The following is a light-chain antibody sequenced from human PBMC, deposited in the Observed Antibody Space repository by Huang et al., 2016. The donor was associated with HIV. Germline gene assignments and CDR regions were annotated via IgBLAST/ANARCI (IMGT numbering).Light chain of an antibody. Sequence: EIVMTQSPATLSVSTGERVTLSCRARQSVTNSVAWYLQKPGQAPRLLIFGAVTRVADFPDRFSGSGFWPDFRLTISSLQSEDSAVYYCQQYYDWPPLTFGGGTKVEI. CDR3: QQYYDWPPLT. CDR2: GAV. J-gene: IGKJ4*01. V-gene: IGKV3-15*01. CDR1: QSVTNS.